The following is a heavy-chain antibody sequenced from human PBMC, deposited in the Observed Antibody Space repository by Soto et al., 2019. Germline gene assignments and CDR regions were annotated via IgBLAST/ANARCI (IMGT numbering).Heavy chain of an antibody. CDR3: SKDPPPPDY. V-gene: IGHV1-18*01. J-gene: IGHJ4*02. CDR1: GYTFASYA. CDR2: ISAYNGNT. Sequence: QGQLVQSGAEVKKPGASVKVSCKASGYTFASYAIRWMRQAPGQGLEWMGWISAYNGNTNYAQKHQGRVTMTTDTSTSTAYMELRSLRSDDTAVYYCSKDPPPPDYGGQGTLVTVSS.